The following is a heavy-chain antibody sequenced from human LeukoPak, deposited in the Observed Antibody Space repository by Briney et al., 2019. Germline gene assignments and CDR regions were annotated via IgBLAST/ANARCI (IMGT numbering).Heavy chain of an antibody. Sequence: GRSLRLSCAASGFTFDDYAMHWVRQAPGKGLEWVSGISWNSGSIGYADSVKGRFTISRDNAKNSLYLQMNSLRAEDTAVYYCARDDGSGTNDAFDIWGQGTMVTVSS. V-gene: IGHV3-9*01. CDR1: GFTFDDYA. CDR2: ISWNSGSI. CDR3: ARDDGSGTNDAFDI. J-gene: IGHJ3*02. D-gene: IGHD3-10*01.